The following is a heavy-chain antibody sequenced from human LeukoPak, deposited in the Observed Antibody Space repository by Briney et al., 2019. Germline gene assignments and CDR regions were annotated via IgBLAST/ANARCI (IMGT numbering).Heavy chain of an antibody. Sequence: GGSLRLSCAASGFTFNTYAMTWVRQAPGKGLEWVPGISGRGVTDYADSVKGRFTISRDNSKNKLYLQTKSRRAEDTAVYYFATDLNWGGRWGQGPLVTASS. CDR3: ATDLNWGGR. CDR1: GFTFNTYA. V-gene: IGHV3-23*01. CDR2: ISGRGVT. J-gene: IGHJ4*02. D-gene: IGHD3-16*01.